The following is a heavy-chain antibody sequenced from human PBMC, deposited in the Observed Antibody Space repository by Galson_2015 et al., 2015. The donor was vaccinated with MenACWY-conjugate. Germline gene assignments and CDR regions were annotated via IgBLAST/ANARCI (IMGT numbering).Heavy chain of an antibody. V-gene: IGHV3-21*06. Sequence: LRLSCAGSGFSFRNYGINWIRQAPGEGLEGVSTTSSGSVHTYYRVSVVGRFNISRENATNFVFLQMSNMRVEDTAVYYCVASGWSILAGRPSFLDVWGKGTTVIVSS. CDR1: GFSFRNYG. J-gene: IGHJ6*04. CDR3: VASGWSILAGRPSFLDV. CDR2: TSSGSVHT. D-gene: IGHD6-19*01.